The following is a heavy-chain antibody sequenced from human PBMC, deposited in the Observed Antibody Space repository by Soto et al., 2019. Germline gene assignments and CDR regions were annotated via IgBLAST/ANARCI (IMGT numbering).Heavy chain of an antibody. Sequence: PGGSLRLSCAASGFTFSSYAMSWVRQAPGKGLEWVSAISGSGGSTYYADSVKGRFTISRDNSKNTLYLQMNSLRAEDTAVYYCAKFGYVGGSGGSCYFCPIWGQGTMVTVSS. CDR3: AKFGYVGGSGGSCYFCPI. CDR2: ISGSGGST. J-gene: IGHJ3*02. V-gene: IGHV3-23*01. D-gene: IGHD2-15*01. CDR1: GFTFSSYA.